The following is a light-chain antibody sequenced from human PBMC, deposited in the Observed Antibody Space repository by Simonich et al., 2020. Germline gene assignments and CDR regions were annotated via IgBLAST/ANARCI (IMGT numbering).Light chain of an antibody. J-gene: IGLJ3*02. Sequence: QSALTQPASVSGSPGQSITISCTGTRSDVGGYNYVSWYQQHQGKDPKLMIYDVRKRPSGVSNRFSGSKSGNTASLTISGLQAEDEADYYCSSYTSSSTWVFGGGTKLTVL. CDR1: RSDVGGYNY. CDR2: DVR. V-gene: IGLV2-14*01. CDR3: SSYTSSSTWV.